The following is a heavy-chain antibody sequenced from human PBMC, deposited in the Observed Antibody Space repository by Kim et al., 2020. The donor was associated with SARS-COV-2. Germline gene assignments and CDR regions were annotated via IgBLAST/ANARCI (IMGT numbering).Heavy chain of an antibody. D-gene: IGHD6-13*01. CDR2: ISYDGSNK. Sequence: GGSLRLSCAASGFTFSSYGMHWVRQAPGKGLEWVAVISYDGSNKYYADSVKGRFTISRDNSKNTLYLQMNSLRAEDTAVYYCAMGSSPGGYFDYWGQGTLVTVSS. J-gene: IGHJ4*02. CDR1: GFTFSSYG. CDR3: AMGSSPGGYFDY. V-gene: IGHV3-30*03.